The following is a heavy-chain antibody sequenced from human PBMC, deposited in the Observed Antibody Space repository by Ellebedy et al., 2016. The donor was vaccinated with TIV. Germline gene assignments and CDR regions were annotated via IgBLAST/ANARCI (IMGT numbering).Heavy chain of an antibody. CDR1: GFTFSSYG. D-gene: IGHD3-3*01. CDR3: ARERGYDFWSGYYTPIYFDY. CDR2: IWYDGSNK. V-gene: IGHV3-33*01. J-gene: IGHJ4*02. Sequence: GESLKISXAASGFTFSSYGMHWVRQAPGKGLEWVAVIWYDGSNKYYADSVKGRFTISRDNSKNTLYLQMNSLRAEDTAVYYCARERGYDFWSGYYTPIYFDYWGQGTLVTVSS.